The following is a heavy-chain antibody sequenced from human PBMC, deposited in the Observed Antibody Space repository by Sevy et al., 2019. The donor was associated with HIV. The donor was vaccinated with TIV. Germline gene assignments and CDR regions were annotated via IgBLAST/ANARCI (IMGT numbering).Heavy chain of an antibody. CDR3: ARDKDGREGGSAADFDI. Sequence: GGSLRLSCAASGFTFSSYGMHWVRQAPGKGLEWVAVIWYDGSNKYYADSVKGRFTISRDNSKNTLYLQMNSLRAEDTAVYYCARDKDGREGGSAADFDIWGQGTMVTVSS. CDR2: IWYDGSNK. D-gene: IGHD1-1*01. V-gene: IGHV3-33*01. J-gene: IGHJ3*02. CDR1: GFTFSSYG.